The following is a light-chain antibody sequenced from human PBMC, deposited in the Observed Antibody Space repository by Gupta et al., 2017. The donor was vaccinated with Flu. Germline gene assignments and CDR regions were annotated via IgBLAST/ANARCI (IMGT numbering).Light chain of an antibody. CDR1: QDVSRW. CDR2: AAS. J-gene: IGKJ5*01. V-gene: IGKV1-12*01. CDR3: QQVGSVPTT. Sequence: DIQLTQSPASVSASVGDRVTITCRASQDVSRWLVWYQQKPGKAPNLLIVAASNLQSGVPSRFSGSGYGTDFTLTINSLQPEDFGIFYCQQVGSVPTTFGQGTRLEMK.